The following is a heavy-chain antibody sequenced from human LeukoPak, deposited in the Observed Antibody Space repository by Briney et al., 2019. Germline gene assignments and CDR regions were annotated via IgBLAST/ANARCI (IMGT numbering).Heavy chain of an antibody. Sequence: PGGSLRLSCAASGFTFSSYSMNWGRQAPGKGLEWLSYISTSSSAIYYADSVKGRFTISRDNAKNSLYLQMNSLRDEDTAVYYCATEGLGFDYWGQGTLVTVSS. CDR3: ATEGLGFDY. V-gene: IGHV3-48*02. CDR2: ISTSSSAI. J-gene: IGHJ4*02. CDR1: GFTFSSYS. D-gene: IGHD3/OR15-3a*01.